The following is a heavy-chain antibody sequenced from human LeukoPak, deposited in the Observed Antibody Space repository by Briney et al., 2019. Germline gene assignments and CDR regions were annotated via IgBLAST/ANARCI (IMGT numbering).Heavy chain of an antibody. D-gene: IGHD3-16*01. Sequence: SETLSLTCAVYGGSFSGYYWSWIRQPPGKGLEWIGEINHSGSTNYNPSLKSRVTISVDTSKNQFSVKLSSVTAADTAVYYCARGGESSAWFDPWGQGTLVTVSS. CDR3: ARGGESSAWFDP. V-gene: IGHV4-34*01. CDR2: INHSGST. CDR1: GGSFSGYY. J-gene: IGHJ5*02.